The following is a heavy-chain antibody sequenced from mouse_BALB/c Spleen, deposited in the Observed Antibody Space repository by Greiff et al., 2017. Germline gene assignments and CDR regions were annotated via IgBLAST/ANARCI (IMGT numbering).Heavy chain of an antibody. CDR1: GFTFSSYT. CDR2: ISNGGGST. D-gene: IGHD2-14*01. J-gene: IGHJ4*01. CDR3: ARRYDEGGYAMDY. Sequence: EVQVVESGGGLVQPGGSLKLSCAASGFTFSSYTMSWVRQTPEKRLEWVAYISNGGGSTYYPDTVKGRFTISRDNAKNTLYLQMSSLKSEDTAMYYCARRYDEGGYAMDYWGQGTSVTVSS. V-gene: IGHV5-12-2*01.